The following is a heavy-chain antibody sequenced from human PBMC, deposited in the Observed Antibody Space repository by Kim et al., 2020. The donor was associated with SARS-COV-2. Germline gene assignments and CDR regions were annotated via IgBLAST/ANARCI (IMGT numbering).Heavy chain of an antibody. J-gene: IGHJ6*01. CDR1: GITFRNYA. D-gene: IGHD2-21*02. Sequence: GGSLRLSCAASGITFRNYAMTWVRQAPGKGLEWVSNITGTGGGTYYADSVKGRFTISRDNSNKTLFLQMNSLRPDDTAVYYCAKDTMAVTAGIGYYFGM. CDR3: AKDTMAVTAGIGYYFGM. V-gene: IGHV3-23*01. CDR2: ITGTGGGT.